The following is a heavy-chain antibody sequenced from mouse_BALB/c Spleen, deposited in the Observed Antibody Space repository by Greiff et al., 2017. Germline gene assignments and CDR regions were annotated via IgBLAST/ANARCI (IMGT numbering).Heavy chain of an antibody. D-gene: IGHD2-14*01. CDR3: ARSGAYYRYDGDWYFDV. CDR2: IDTSDSYT. V-gene: IGHV1-69*01. CDR1: GYTFTDYW. J-gene: IGHJ1*01. Sequence: QVQLQQSGAELVMPGASVKMSCKASGYTFTDYWMHWVKQRPGQGLEWIGAIDTSDSYTSYNQKFKGKATLTVDESSSTAYMQLSSLTSEDSAVYYCARSGAYYRYDGDWYFDVWGAGTTVTVSS.